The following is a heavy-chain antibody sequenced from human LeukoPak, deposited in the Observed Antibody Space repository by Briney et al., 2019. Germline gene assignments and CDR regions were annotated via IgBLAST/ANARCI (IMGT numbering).Heavy chain of an antibody. CDR3: ARGRLGRQHASFFDP. CDR2: IYYSGST. V-gene: IGHV4-59*08. D-gene: IGHD2-2*01. J-gene: IGHJ5*02. CDR1: DGSMGTYY. Sequence: PSETLSLTCSVSDGSMGTYYWGWIRQPPGKGLEWIGYIYYSGSTTYNPSLKSRVTVSVDTSKNQFSLKLTSMTAADTAVYYCARGRLGRQHASFFDPWGQGTLVTVSS.